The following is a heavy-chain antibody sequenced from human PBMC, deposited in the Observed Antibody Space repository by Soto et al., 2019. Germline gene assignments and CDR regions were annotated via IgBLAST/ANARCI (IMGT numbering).Heavy chain of an antibody. D-gene: IGHD2-2*01. V-gene: IGHV3-48*02. CDR1: GFNFSSYS. CDR3: ARGVQIIVLLPAAIDC. CDR2: IHNSSSTI. Sequence: EVQLVESGGGLVQPGESLRLSCAASGFNFSSYSMNWVRQAPGKGLEWVSYIHNSSSTIYYADSVGGRLTISRDNAKNSLDLPMHSIRDEDTAVYYCARGVQIIVLLPAAIDCWGQETLVTVSS. J-gene: IGHJ4*02.